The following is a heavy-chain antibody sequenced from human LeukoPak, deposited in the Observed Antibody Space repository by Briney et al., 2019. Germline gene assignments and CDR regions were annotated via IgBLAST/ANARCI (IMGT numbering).Heavy chain of an antibody. V-gene: IGHV3-23*01. D-gene: IGHD2-21*02. Sequence: GGSLRLSCAASGFTFSHYGTTWVRQAPGKGLEWVSAISGSGGSTYYAGSVKGRFTISRDNSKNTLYLQMNSLRADDTAVYYCAKSHHVTAIDYWGQGTLVTVSS. CDR3: AKSHHVTAIDY. CDR2: ISGSGGST. CDR1: GFTFSHYG. J-gene: IGHJ4*02.